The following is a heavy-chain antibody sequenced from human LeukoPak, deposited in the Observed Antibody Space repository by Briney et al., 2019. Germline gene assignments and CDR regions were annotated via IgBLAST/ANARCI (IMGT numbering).Heavy chain of an antibody. Sequence: GGSLRLSCAASGFTVSSNYMSWVRQAPGKGLEWVSVISSGDSTYYADSVKGRFTISRDNSKNTLYLQMNSLRVEDTAVYYCGRDLIGTAASWDSWGQGTLVTVSS. D-gene: IGHD6-25*01. J-gene: IGHJ4*02. V-gene: IGHV3-53*01. CDR1: GFTVSSNY. CDR3: GRDLIGTAASWDS. CDR2: ISSGDST.